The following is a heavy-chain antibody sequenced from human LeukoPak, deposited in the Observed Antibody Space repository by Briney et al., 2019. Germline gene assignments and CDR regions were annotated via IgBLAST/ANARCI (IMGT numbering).Heavy chain of an antibody. J-gene: IGHJ5*02. CDR1: GGSISSYY. CDR2: IYYSGST. Sequence: SETLSLTCTVSGGSISSYYWSWIRQPPGKGLEWIGYIYYSGSTNYNPSLKSRVTISVDTSKNQFSLKLSSVTAADTAMYYCARGDPGRGWFDPWGQGTLVTVSS. CDR3: ARGDPGRGWFDP. V-gene: IGHV4-59*01.